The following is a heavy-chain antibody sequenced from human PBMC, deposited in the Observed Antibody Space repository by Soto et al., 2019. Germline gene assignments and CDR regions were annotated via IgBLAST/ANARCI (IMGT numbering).Heavy chain of an antibody. D-gene: IGHD3-10*01. CDR2: VYFNENT. CDR1: GGSISSGGYY. J-gene: IGHJ4*02. Sequence: QVQLLESGPGLVKASETLSLTCSISGGSISSGGYYWSWVRQRPGQGLEWIGYVYFNENTYYNPSLKSRVTISVGTSKSQFSLRLSSVTGADAAVYYCARQITMARGIDFWGPGISVSVSS. V-gene: IGHV4-31*03. CDR3: ARQITMARGIDF.